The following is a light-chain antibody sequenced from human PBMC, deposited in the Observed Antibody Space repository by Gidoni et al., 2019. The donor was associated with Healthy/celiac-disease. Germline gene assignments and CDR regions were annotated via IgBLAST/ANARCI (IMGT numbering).Light chain of an antibody. CDR1: QCVRND. CDR3: LQHNTYPPYT. Sequence: DIQMTQSPSSLSASVGDRVTITCRASQCVRNDVSWYQQIPGRATKRLIYAASTLHSGVPSRFSGSGFGTEFTLTISRLQPEDFAIYYCLQHNTYPPYTCGQGTKLEIK. V-gene: IGKV1-17*01. J-gene: IGKJ2*01. CDR2: AAS.